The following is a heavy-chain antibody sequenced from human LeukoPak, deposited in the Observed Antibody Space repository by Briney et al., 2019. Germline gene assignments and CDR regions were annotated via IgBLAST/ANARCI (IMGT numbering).Heavy chain of an antibody. CDR2: IYYSGST. Sequence: SETLSLTCTVSGGSISSSSYYWGWIRQPPGKGLEWIGSIYYSGSTYYKPSLKSRVTISVDTSKNQFSLKLSSVTAADTAVYYCARHGSTSRYYYYGMDVWGQGTTVTVSS. D-gene: IGHD2-2*01. J-gene: IGHJ6*02. CDR1: GGSISSSSYY. CDR3: ARHGSTSRYYYYGMDV. V-gene: IGHV4-39*01.